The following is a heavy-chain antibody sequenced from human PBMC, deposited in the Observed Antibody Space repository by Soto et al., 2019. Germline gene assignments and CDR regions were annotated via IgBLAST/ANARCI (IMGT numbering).Heavy chain of an antibody. J-gene: IGHJ6*02. V-gene: IGHV3-33*01. Sequence: QVQLVESGGGVVQPGRSLRLSCAAYGFTFSSYGMHWVRQAPGKGLEWVAVIWYDGNNKYYADSVKGRFTISRDNSKNTLYLQMNSLRAEDTAVYYCARQVVPAAPYYYYGMDVWGQGTTVAVSS. CDR2: IWYDGNNK. CDR3: ARQVVPAAPYYYYGMDV. CDR1: GFTFSSYG. D-gene: IGHD2-2*01.